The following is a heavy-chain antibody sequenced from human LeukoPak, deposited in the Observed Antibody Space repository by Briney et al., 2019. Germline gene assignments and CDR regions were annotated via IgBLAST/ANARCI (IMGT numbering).Heavy chain of an antibody. CDR2: IYYSGST. CDR3: ARDLVTVTKGFDI. J-gene: IGHJ3*02. V-gene: IGHV4-59*01. Sequence: SETLSLTCTVSGGSISSYYWSWIRQPPGKGLEWIGYIYYSGSTNYNPSLKSRVTISVDTSKNQLSLRLSSVTAADTAVYYCARDLVTVTKGFDIWGQGTMVSVSS. CDR1: GGSISSYY. D-gene: IGHD4-17*01.